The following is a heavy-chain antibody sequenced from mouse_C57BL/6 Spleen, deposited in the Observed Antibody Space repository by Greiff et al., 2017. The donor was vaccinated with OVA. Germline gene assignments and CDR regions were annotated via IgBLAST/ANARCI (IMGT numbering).Heavy chain of an antibody. CDR2: LYPGDADT. J-gene: IGHJ1*03. V-gene: IGHV1-82*01. D-gene: IGHD1-1*01. CDR1: GYAFSSSW. Sequence: VKLQESGPELVKPGASVKISCKASGYAFSSSWMNGVKQRPGKGLAWSGRLYPGDADTNYNGKFKGKATPTADKSSSTAYMQLSSLTSEDSAVYFCAKDYYGSSYEYFDVWGTGTTVTVSS. CDR3: AKDYYGSSYEYFDV.